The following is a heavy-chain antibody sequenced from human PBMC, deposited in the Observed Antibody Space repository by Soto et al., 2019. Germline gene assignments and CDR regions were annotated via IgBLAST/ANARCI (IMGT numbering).Heavy chain of an antibody. CDR3: ALGGPTGYSYGYYANFDY. V-gene: IGHV1-3*01. J-gene: IGHJ4*02. Sequence: ASVKVSCKASGYTFTSYAMHWVRQAPGQRXEWMGWINAGNGNTKYSQKFQGRVTITRDTSASTAYMELSSLRSEDTAVYYCALGGPTGYSYGYYANFDYWGQGTLVTVSS. D-gene: IGHD5-18*01. CDR1: GYTFTSYA. CDR2: INAGNGNT.